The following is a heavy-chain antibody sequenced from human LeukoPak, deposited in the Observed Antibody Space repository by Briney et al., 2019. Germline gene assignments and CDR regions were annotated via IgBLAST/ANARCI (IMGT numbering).Heavy chain of an antibody. Sequence: GGSLRLSCAASGFTFDDYGMSWVRHPPGKGLEWVSGINWNGGTTAYADSVKGRFTISRDNAKTSLYLQMNSLRAEDTAFYYCARLSRIVVAGAFDYWGQGNLVTVSS. CDR2: INWNGGTT. D-gene: IGHD6-19*01. J-gene: IGHJ4*02. CDR3: ARLSRIVVAGAFDY. V-gene: IGHV3-20*04. CDR1: GFTFDDYG.